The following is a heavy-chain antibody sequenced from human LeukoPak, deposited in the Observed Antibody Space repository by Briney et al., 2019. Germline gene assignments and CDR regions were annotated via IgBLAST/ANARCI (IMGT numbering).Heavy chain of an antibody. V-gene: IGHV4-39*01. CDR3: ARLNPGYVTAPHDS. CDR1: GGSITAGNDH. CDR2: VYYSGSI. J-gene: IGHJ5*01. D-gene: IGHD3-16*01. Sequence: SETLSLTRTVSGGSITAGNDHWGWIRQPAGKGLEWIGSVYYSGSIFSDTSHKSRVTISGDTSKNLFSVSLSSVTAADTAVYYCARLNPGYVTAPHDSWGQGILVTVSS.